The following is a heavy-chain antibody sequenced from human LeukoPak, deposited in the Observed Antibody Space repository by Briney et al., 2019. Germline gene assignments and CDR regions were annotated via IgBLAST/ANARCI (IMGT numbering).Heavy chain of an antibody. Sequence: ASVKVSCKASGYTFTGYYMHWVRQAPGQGLEWMGWINPNSGGANYAQKFQGWVTMTRDTSISTAYMELSRLRSDDTAVYYCARGGNYGSKGSDYWGQGTLVTVSS. D-gene: IGHD3-10*01. CDR2: INPNSGGA. CDR1: GYTFTGYY. V-gene: IGHV1-2*04. J-gene: IGHJ4*02. CDR3: ARGGNYGSKGSDY.